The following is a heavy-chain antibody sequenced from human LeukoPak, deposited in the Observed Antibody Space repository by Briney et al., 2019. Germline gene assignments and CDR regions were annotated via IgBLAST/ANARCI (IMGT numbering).Heavy chain of an antibody. CDR1: GYTFSNYY. CDR2: INPSGGYT. Sequence: ASVKVSCKASGYTFSNYYMHWVRQAPGQGLEWMGIINPSGGYTTYAQKFQGRVTMTRDTSTSTVSMELSSLRSEDTAVYFCARQEDSSGYYYYYWGQGTLVTVSS. D-gene: IGHD3-22*01. CDR3: ARQEDSSGYYYYY. J-gene: IGHJ4*02. V-gene: IGHV1-46*01.